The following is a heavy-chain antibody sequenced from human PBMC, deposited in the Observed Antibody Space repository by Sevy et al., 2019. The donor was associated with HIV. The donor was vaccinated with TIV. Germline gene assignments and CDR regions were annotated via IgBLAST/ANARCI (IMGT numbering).Heavy chain of an antibody. V-gene: IGHV1-69*13. D-gene: IGHD3-10*01. J-gene: IGHJ6*03. CDR1: GGTFSSYA. CDR3: AREQDYGSGSPGYYYYMDV. Sequence: ASVKVSCKASGGTFSSYAISWVRQAPGQGLEWMGRIIPIFGTANYAQKFQGRVTITADESTSTAYMELSSLRSEDTAVYYCAREQDYGSGSPGYYYYMDVWGKGTTVTVSS. CDR2: IIPIFGTA.